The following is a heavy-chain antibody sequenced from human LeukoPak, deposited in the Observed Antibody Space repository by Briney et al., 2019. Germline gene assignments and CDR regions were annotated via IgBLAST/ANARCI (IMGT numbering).Heavy chain of an antibody. D-gene: IGHD3-22*01. CDR2: ISGSGGST. CDR3: ARDSYYYDSSGSPG. Sequence: GGSLRLSCAASGFTFSSYAMSWVRQAPGKGLEWVSAISGSGGSTYYADSVKGRFTISRDNSKNSLYLQMNSLRAEDTAVYYCARDSYYYDSSGSPGWGQGTLVTVSS. V-gene: IGHV3-23*01. J-gene: IGHJ4*02. CDR1: GFTFSSYA.